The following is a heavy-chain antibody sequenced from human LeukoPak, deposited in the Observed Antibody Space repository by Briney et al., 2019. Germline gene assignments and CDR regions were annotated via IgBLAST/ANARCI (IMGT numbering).Heavy chain of an antibody. D-gene: IGHD4-11*01. CDR2: IYPGDSHT. CDR3: ARQSSNGDFDY. CDR1: GYTFITYW. Sequence: GESLKISCKGSGYTFITYWIGWVRQMPGKGLGWMGIIYPGDSHTINSPSFQGQVTISADKSMSTAYLQWSSLKASDTAMYYCARQSSNGDFDYWGQGTLVTVSS. V-gene: IGHV5-51*01. J-gene: IGHJ4*02.